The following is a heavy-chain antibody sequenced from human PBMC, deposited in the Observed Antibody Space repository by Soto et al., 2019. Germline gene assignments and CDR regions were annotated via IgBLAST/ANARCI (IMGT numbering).Heavy chain of an antibody. D-gene: IGHD3-22*01. CDR3: ARDQYYYDSSGYYYVANFDD. CDR1: GGTFSSYA. V-gene: IGHV1-69*13. Sequence: SVKVSCKASGGTFSSYAISWVRQAPRQGLEWMGGIIPIFGTANYAQKFQGRVTITADESTSTAYMELRSLRSDDTAVYYCARDQYYYDSSGYYYVANFDDWGQGTLVTVSS. J-gene: IGHJ4*02. CDR2: IIPIFGTA.